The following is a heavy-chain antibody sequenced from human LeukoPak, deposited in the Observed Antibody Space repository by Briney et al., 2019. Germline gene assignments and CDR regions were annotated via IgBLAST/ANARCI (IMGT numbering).Heavy chain of an antibody. J-gene: IGHJ6*03. V-gene: IGHV3-7*01. D-gene: IGHD1-26*01. CDR3: ARERSNYYMDV. CDR1: GFTFSSYW. CDR2: IKQDGSEK. Sequence: GGSLRLSCAASGFTFSSYWMSWVRQAPGKGLEWVANIKQDGSEKYYVDSVKGRFTISRDNAKNSLYLQMNSPRAEDTAVYYCARERSNYYMDVWGKGTTVTVSS.